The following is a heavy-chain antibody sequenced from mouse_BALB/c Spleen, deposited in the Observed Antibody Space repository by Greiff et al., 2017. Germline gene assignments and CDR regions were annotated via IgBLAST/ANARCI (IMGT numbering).Heavy chain of an antibody. D-gene: IGHD1-1*01. J-gene: IGHJ1*01. CDR1: GFTFSSFG. CDR2: ISSGSSTI. Sequence: VKVVESGGGLVQPGGSRKLSCAASGFTFSSFGMHWVRQAPEKGLEWVAYISSGSSTIYYADTVKGRFTISRDNPKNTLFLQMTSLRSEDTAMYYCARRYGSSYGWYFDVWGAGTTVTVSS. V-gene: IGHV5-17*02. CDR3: ARRYGSSYGWYFDV.